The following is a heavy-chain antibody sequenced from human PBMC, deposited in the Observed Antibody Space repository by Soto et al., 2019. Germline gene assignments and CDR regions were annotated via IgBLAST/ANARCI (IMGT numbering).Heavy chain of an antibody. CDR1: GFTFRSYA. Sequence: GGSLRLSCAASGFTFRSYAMTWVRQAPGKGLEWVSAISGSGGSTYYADSVKGRFTISRDNSKNTTIAYMELRSLRSDDTAVYYCARVRRGQWRGPKFDYWGQGTLVTVSS. CDR2: ISGSGGST. J-gene: IGHJ4*02. D-gene: IGHD6-19*01. V-gene: IGHV3-23*01. CDR3: ARVRRGQWRGPKFDY.